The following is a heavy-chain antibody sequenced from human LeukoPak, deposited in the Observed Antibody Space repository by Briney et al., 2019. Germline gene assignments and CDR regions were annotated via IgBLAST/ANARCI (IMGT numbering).Heavy chain of an antibody. Sequence: GGSLRLSCAASGFTFSSYSMNWVRQAPGKGLEWVSSISSSSSYIYYADSVKGRFTISRDNAKNSLYLQMNSLRAEDTAVYYCARDGITMVRGKDYWSQGTLVTVSS. CDR1: GFTFSSYS. J-gene: IGHJ4*02. CDR2: ISSSSSYI. D-gene: IGHD3-10*01. V-gene: IGHV3-21*01. CDR3: ARDGITMVRGKDY.